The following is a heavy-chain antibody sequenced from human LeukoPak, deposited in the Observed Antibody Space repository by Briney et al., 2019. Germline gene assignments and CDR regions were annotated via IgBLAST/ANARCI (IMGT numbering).Heavy chain of an antibody. Sequence: PSETLSLTCTVTGGSISSSYWSWIRQPPGKGLEWIAYMHYTGSNNHNPPLKSRATISVDTSKNQFSLKLSSVTAADTAVYYCARHVRGYYSDYFDYWGQGTLVTVSS. CDR1: GGSISSSY. CDR3: ARHVRGYYSDYFDY. D-gene: IGHD3-22*01. V-gene: IGHV4-59*08. J-gene: IGHJ4*02. CDR2: MHYTGSN.